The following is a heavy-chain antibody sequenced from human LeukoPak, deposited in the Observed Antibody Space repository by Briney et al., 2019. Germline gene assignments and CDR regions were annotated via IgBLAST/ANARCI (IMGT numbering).Heavy chain of an antibody. CDR1: GFTFSSYA. CDR3: AKSNYDFWSGYCGNRYYFDY. V-gene: IGHV3-23*01. CDR2: ISGSGGST. Sequence: GGSLRLSCAASGFTFSSYAMSWVRQAPGKGLEWVSAISGSGGSTYYADSVKGRFTISRDNSKNTLYLQMNSLRAEDTAVYYCAKSNYDFWSGYCGNRYYFDYWGQGTLVTVSS. D-gene: IGHD3-3*01. J-gene: IGHJ4*02.